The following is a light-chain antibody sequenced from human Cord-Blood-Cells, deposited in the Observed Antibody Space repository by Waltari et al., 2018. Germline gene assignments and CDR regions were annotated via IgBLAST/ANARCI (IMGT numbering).Light chain of an antibody. CDR2: ECS. CDR1: TSDAGSYNL. Sequence: QPPLTQSASMSGPPGHSIPITGTGTTSDAGSYNLASWYPQHTGKAPKLMIYECSKRTSGVANSFSSSEAGNTATRTLAGLQGGGYANYFCLSNAGRSTEVFGGGTKLT. V-gene: IGLV2-23*01. CDR3: LSNAGRSTEV. J-gene: IGLJ2*01.